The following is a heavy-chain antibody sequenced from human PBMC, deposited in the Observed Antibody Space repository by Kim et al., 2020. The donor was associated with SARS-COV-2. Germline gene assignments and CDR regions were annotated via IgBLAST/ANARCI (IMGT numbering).Heavy chain of an antibody. CDR1: GGSISSGGYY. CDR2: IYYSGST. Sequence: SETLSLTCTVSGGSISSGGYYWSWIRQHPGKGLEWIGYIYYSGSTYYNPSLKSRVTISVDTSKNQFSLKLSSVTAADTAVYYCAETRSQSWYFDLWGRGTLVTVSS. D-gene: IGHD1-26*01. J-gene: IGHJ2*01. CDR3: AETRSQSWYFDL. V-gene: IGHV4-31*03.